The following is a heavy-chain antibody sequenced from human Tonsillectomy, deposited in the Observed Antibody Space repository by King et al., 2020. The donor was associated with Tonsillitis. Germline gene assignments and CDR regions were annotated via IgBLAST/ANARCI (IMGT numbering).Heavy chain of an antibody. CDR1: GGSFSGYY. J-gene: IGHJ3*02. D-gene: IGHD3-16*01. CDR3: ARTRVGGWDAFDI. Sequence: VQLPQWGAGLLKPSETLSLTCAVYGGSFSGYYWSWIRQPPGKGLEWIGEINHSGSTNYNPSLKSRVTISVDTSKNQFSLKLHSVTAADTAVYYCARTRVGGWDAFDIWGQGTMVTVSS. CDR2: INHSGST. V-gene: IGHV4-34*01.